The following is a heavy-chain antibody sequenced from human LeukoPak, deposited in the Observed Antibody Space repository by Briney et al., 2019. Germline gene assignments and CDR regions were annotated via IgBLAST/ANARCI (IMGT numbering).Heavy chain of an antibody. CDR1: GYTFTSYG. J-gene: IGHJ4*02. CDR2: ISAYNGNT. Sequence: ASVKVSCKASGYTFTSYGISWVRQAPGQGLEWTGWISAYNGNTNYAQKLQGRVTMTTDTSTSTVYMELRSLRSDDTAVYYCAREMRYFDWLYFDYWGQGTLVTVSS. D-gene: IGHD3-9*01. V-gene: IGHV1-18*01. CDR3: AREMRYFDWLYFDY.